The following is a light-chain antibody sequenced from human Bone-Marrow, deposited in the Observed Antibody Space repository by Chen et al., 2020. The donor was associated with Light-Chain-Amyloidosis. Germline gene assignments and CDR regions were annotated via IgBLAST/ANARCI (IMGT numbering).Light chain of an antibody. CDR2: DVS. J-gene: IGKJ2*01. CDR3: QQFNGHPYT. Sequence: DIQLTQSPSTLSASVGDRVTITCRASRGLNTWLAWYQQKPGRALKLLIYDVSTLQSGVPSRFSGSGSGTEFRLTISSLQPEYFATYFGQQFNGHPYTCGQGTKLEIK. CDR1: RGLNTW. V-gene: IGKV1-5*01.